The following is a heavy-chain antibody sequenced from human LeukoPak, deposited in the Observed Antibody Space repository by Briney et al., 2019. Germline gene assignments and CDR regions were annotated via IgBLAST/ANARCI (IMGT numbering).Heavy chain of an antibody. Sequence: GGSLRLSCAASGFTFSSYGMHWVRQAPGKGLEWVAVISYDGSNKYYADSVKGRFTISRDNSKNTLYLQMNSLRAEDTAVYYCAKPHTLIATYLDYWGQGTLVTVSS. CDR2: ISYDGSNK. CDR3: AKPHTLIATYLDY. V-gene: IGHV3-30*18. J-gene: IGHJ4*02. D-gene: IGHD6-13*01. CDR1: GFTFSSYG.